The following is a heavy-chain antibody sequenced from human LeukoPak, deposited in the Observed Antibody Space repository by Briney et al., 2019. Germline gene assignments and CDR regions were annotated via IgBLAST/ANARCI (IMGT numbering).Heavy chain of an antibody. J-gene: IGHJ6*03. CDR3: ARGDYDSSGYYYMDV. D-gene: IGHD3-22*01. CDR1: GYTFTSYY. Sequence: ASVKVSCKASGYTFTSYYMHWVRQAPGQGLEWMGKINPSGGSTSYAQKFQGRVTMTRDMSTSTVYMELSSLRSEDTAVYYCARGDYDSSGYYYMDVWGKGTTVTVSS. V-gene: IGHV1-46*01. CDR2: INPSGGST.